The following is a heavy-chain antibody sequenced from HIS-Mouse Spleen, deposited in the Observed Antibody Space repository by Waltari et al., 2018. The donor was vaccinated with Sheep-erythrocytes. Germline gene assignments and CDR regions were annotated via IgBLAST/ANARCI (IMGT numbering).Heavy chain of an antibody. Sequence: EVQLVESGGGLVQPGRSLRLSCAASGFSFDDYAMHWVRQAPGKGRGLFASISWNSGSIGYGDSVKGRFTISRDNAKNSLYLQMNSLRAEDTALYYCAKDISRNIVVVPAAVGDYWGQGTLVTVSS. CDR3: AKDISRNIVVVPAAVGDY. V-gene: IGHV3-9*01. CDR1: GFSFDDYA. CDR2: ISWNSGSI. J-gene: IGHJ4*02. D-gene: IGHD2-2*01.